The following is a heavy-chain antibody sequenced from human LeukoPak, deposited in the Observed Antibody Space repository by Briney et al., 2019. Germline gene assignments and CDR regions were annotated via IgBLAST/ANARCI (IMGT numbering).Heavy chain of an antibody. Sequence: GGSLRLSCAASGFTFSSYWMSWVRQAPGEGLEWVANIKQDGSEKYYVDSVKGRFTISRDNAKNSLYLQMNSLRAEDTAVYYCATRDSGYYYYYGMDVWGQGTTVTVSS. CDR2: IKQDGSEK. V-gene: IGHV3-7*01. D-gene: IGHD5-12*01. J-gene: IGHJ6*02. CDR1: GFTFSSYW. CDR3: ATRDSGYYYYYGMDV.